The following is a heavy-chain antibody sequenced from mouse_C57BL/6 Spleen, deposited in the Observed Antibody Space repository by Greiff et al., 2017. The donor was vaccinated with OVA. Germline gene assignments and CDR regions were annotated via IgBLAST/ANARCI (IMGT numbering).Heavy chain of an antibody. D-gene: IGHD2-4*01. V-gene: IGHV1-53*01. J-gene: IGHJ4*01. CDR3: ARDFWDYDRADAMDY. CDR1: GYTFTSYW. CDR2: INPSNGGT. Sequence: QVQLQQPGTELVKPGASVKLSCKASGYTFTSYWMHWVKQRPGQGLEWIGNINPSNGGTNYNEKFKSKATLTVDKSSSTAYMQLSSLTSEDSAVYYCARDFWDYDRADAMDYWGQGTSVTVSS.